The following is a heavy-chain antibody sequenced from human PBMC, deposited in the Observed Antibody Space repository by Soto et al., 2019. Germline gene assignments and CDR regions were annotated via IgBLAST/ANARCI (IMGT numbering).Heavy chain of an antibody. V-gene: IGHV6-1*01. CDR1: GDSVSGNSAA. D-gene: IGHD6-19*01. CDR2: TYYRSKWYN. Sequence: QTLSLTCAISGDSVSGNSAAWNWIRQSPSRGLEWLGRTYYRSKWYNDYAVSVKSRITINPDTSKNQFSLNLISVTAADTAVYYCRRSSRYSTDVWGQGITVTVSS. J-gene: IGHJ6*02. CDR3: RRSSRYSTDV.